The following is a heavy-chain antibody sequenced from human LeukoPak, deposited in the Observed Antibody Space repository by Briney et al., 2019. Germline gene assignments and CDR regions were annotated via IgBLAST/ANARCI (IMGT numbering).Heavy chain of an antibody. CDR3: ARDLGYSYGRHRYNWFDP. J-gene: IGHJ5*02. CDR2: ISAYNGNT. Sequence: ASVKVSCKASGYTFTSYGISWVRQAPGPGLEWMGWISAYNGNTNYAQKLQGRVTMTTDTSTSTAYMELRSLRSDGTAVYYCARDLGYSYGRHRYNWFDPWGQGTLVTVSS. CDR1: GYTFTSYG. D-gene: IGHD5-18*01. V-gene: IGHV1-18*01.